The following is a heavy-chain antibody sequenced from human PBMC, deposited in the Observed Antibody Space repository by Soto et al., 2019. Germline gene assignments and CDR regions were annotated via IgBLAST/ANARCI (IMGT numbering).Heavy chain of an antibody. CDR1: GFTFSRNT. CDR3: VKDEGNEAMDV. Sequence: PGGSLRLSCVTSGFTFSRNTMNWVRQAPGKGLEWVASITSSGSYVYYADSVKGRFSASRDNAKNSLSLQMDSLRPDDTAIYFCVKDEGNEAMDVWGQGTTVTVSS. CDR2: ITSSGSYV. J-gene: IGHJ6*02. V-gene: IGHV3-21*01.